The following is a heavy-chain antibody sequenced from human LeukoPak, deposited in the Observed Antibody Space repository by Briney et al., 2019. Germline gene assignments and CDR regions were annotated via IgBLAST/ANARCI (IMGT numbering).Heavy chain of an antibody. CDR3: SVGYFEPFAH. D-gene: IGHD2/OR15-2a*01. CDR1: GASVSSSH. J-gene: IGHJ4*02. Sequence: PSETLSLTCVVSGASVSSSHWNWIRQLPGKGLEWIGCLSYTGKTDYNPSLTSRVTISLDTSKNQVSLKLRFVTAADTAVYYCSVGYFEPFAHWGQGILVTVSS. V-gene: IGHV4-59*02. CDR2: LSYTGKT.